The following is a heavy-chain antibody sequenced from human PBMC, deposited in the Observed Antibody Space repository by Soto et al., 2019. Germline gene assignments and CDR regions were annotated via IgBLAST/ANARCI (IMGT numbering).Heavy chain of an antibody. V-gene: IGHV1-18*01. CDR3: ARAVGYYYGMDV. CDR2: ISAYNGNT. CDR1: GYIFINYG. D-gene: IGHD2-15*01. J-gene: IGHJ6*02. Sequence: ASVKVSWKASGYIFINYGINWVRQAPGQGLEWMGWISAYNGNTNYAQKLQGRVTMTTDTSTSTAYMELRSLRSDDTAVYYCARAVGYYYGMDVWGQGTTVTVSS.